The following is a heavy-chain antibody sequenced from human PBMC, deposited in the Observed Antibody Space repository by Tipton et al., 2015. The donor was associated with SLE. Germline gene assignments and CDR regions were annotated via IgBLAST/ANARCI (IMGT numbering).Heavy chain of an antibody. D-gene: IGHD3-10*01. J-gene: IGHJ6*02. CDR2: VHYSGST. Sequence: TLSLTCIVSGGSMTNYYWSWIRQPPGKGLEWIGYVHYSGSTNYNPSLQSRVTVSVDTSKNQFSLKLSSVTAADTAVYYCARDRVGLWFRTNYYYYYGMDVWGQGTTVTVSS. V-gene: IGHV4-59*12. CDR3: ARDRVGLWFRTNYYYYYGMDV. CDR1: GGSMTNYY.